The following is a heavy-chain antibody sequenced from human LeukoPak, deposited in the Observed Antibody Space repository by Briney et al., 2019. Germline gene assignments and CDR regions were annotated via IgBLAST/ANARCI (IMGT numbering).Heavy chain of an antibody. CDR1: GFTFSDKY. V-gene: IGHV3-64*01. D-gene: IGHD1-26*01. CDR2: ISSNGGST. CDR3: ASAKSGGYYDPARYFDY. Sequence: GGSLRLSCAASGFTFSDKYMSWVRQAPGKGLEYVSAISSNGGSTYYANSVKGRFTIPRDNSKNTLYLQMGSLRAEDMAVYYCASAKSGGYYDPARYFDYWGQGTLVTVSS. J-gene: IGHJ4*02.